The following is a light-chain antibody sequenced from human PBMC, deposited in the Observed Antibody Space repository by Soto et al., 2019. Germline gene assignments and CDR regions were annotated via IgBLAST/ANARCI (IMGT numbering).Light chain of an antibody. V-gene: IGKV1-5*03. CDR1: QSISSW. Sequence: DIQTHLSHSTLSSSVVDPVTITRWACQSISSWLAWYQQKPGKAPKLLIYEASSLESGVPSRFSGSGSGTEFTLTISSLQRDDFATYYSQHYNSYSGAFGRGTKVDIK. CDR2: EAS. CDR3: QHYNSYSGA. J-gene: IGKJ1*01.